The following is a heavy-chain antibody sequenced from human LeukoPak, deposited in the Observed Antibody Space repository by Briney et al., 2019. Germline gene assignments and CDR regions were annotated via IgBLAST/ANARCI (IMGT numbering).Heavy chain of an antibody. CDR2: ISSSSSYI. D-gene: IGHD3-22*01. V-gene: IGHV3-21*01. CDR1: GFTFSSYS. Sequence: GGSLRLSCAASGFTFSSYSMNWVRQAPGKGLEWVSSISSSSSYIYYADSVKGRFTISRDNAKNSLYLQMNSLRAEDTAVYYCARDYPYYYDSSGYYPIDYWGQGTLVTVSS. J-gene: IGHJ4*02. CDR3: ARDYPYYYDSSGYYPIDY.